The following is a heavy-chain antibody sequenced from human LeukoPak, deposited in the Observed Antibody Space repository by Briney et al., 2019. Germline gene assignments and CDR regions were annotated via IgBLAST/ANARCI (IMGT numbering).Heavy chain of an antibody. V-gene: IGHV4-34*01. D-gene: IGHD3-22*01. CDR1: GGSFSGYY. CDR3: ARARNYYDSSGYSFLDY. CDR2: IDHSGRT. Sequence: SETLSLTCAVFGGSFSGYYWSWIRQSPGKGLEWIGEIDHSGRTNSNASLKSRVIIAIDMSKNQFSLKLSSVTAADTAVYYCARARNYYDSSGYSFLDYWGQGTLVTVSS. J-gene: IGHJ4*02.